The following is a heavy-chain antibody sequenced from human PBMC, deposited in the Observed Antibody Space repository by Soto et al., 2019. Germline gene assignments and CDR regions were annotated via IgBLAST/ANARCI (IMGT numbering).Heavy chain of an antibody. CDR2: VSYDGNNQ. CDR1: GFTFSNYA. Sequence: QVQLVESGGGVVQPGRSLRLSCAASGFTFSNYAMHWVRQAPGKGLEWVAIVSYDGNNQYYADSVKGRFTISRDNTENRLYLQMNSLGAEDTAVYYCAGDGATQTWGRGYFALGGGGTLVTVTS. CDR3: AGDGATQTWGRGYFAL. J-gene: IGHJ2*01. D-gene: IGHD3-16*01. V-gene: IGHV3-30-3*01.